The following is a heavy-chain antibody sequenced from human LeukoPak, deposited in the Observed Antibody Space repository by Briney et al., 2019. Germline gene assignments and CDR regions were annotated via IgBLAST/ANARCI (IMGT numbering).Heavy chain of an antibody. Sequence: GASVKVSCKASGYTFTGHYMHWVRQAPGQGLEWMGWINPNSGGTNYAQKFQGRVTMTRDTSISTAYMELSRLRSDDTAVYYCARLRLLGNWFDPWGQGTLVTVSS. CDR2: INPNSGGT. CDR1: GYTFTGHY. J-gene: IGHJ5*02. CDR3: ARLRLLGNWFDP. V-gene: IGHV1-2*02. D-gene: IGHD2-15*01.